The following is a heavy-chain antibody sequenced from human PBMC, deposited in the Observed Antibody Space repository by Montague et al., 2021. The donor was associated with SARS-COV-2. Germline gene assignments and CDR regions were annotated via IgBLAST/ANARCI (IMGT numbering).Heavy chain of an antibody. V-gene: IGHV4-59*01. J-gene: IGHJ4*02. CDR1: AGSFSDYY. D-gene: IGHD5-24*01. CDR2: IYYSGST. Sequence: SETLSLTCAVYAGSFSDYYWSWIRQSPGKGLEWLGYIYYSGSTNYNPSLKSRVTISVDTSKNQFSLKLSSVTAADTAVYYCARVSPRWLQFDPYFDYWGQGTLVTVSS. CDR3: ARVSPRWLQFDPYFDY.